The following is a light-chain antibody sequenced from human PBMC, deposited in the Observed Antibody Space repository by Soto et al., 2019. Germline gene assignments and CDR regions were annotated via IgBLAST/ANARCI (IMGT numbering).Light chain of an antibody. CDR2: HVS. CDR3: APYTTSNTFV. J-gene: IGLJ1*01. V-gene: IGLV2-14*01. CDR1: SSNIGDYNY. Sequence: QSALAQPASVSGSPVQSITISCTVASSNIGDYNYVSWYQQNQGKAPKLIIYHVSYRPSGVSDRFSASKSGNTASLTISRLRAEDEADYYCAPYTTSNTFVFGTGTKVTVL.